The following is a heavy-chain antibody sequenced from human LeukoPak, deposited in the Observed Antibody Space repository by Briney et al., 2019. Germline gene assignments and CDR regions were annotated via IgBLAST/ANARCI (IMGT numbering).Heavy chain of an antibody. CDR1: GFTFSSYG. CDR2: IWYDGSNK. Sequence: GGSLRLSCAASGFTFSSYGMHWVRQAPGKGLGWVAVIWYDGSNKYYADSVKGRFTISRDNSKNTLYLQMNSLRAEDTAVYYCARDPENDFWSGYYYYGSGSYFDYWGQGTLVTVSS. V-gene: IGHV3-33*01. J-gene: IGHJ4*02. D-gene: IGHD3-3*01. CDR3: ARDPENDFWSGYYYYGSGSYFDY.